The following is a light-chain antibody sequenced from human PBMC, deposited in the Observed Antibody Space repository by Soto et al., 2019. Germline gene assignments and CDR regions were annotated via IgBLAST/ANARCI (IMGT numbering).Light chain of an antibody. J-gene: IGLJ2*01. Sequence: QSALTQPASVSGSPGRSITLSCTGTSSDIGGYDYVSWYQRHPGKAPKFIIYDVNNRPSGVSNRFSGSKSGNTASLTISGLQAEDEADYYCTSYASGSSHVVFGGGTKLTVL. CDR2: DVN. V-gene: IGLV2-14*01. CDR3: TSYASGSSHVV. CDR1: SSDIGGYDY.